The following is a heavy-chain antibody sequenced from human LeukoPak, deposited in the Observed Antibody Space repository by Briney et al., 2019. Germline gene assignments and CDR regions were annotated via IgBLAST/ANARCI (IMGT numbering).Heavy chain of an antibody. CDR3: ARGMVRGYYGMDV. V-gene: IGHV3-53*01. J-gene: IGHJ6*02. CDR1: GFTVSSNY. CDR2: IYSGGST. Sequence: GGSLRLSCAASGFTVSSNYMSWVRQAPGKGLEWVSVIYSGGSTYYADSVKGRFTISRDNSKNTLYLQMNSLRAEDTAVYYCARGMVRGYYGMDVWGQGTTVTVSS. D-gene: IGHD3-10*01.